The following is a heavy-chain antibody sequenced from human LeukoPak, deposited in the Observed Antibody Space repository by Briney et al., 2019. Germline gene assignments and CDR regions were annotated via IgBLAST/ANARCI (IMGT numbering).Heavy chain of an antibody. Sequence: SETLSLTCAVYGGSFSGYYWSWIRQPPGKGLEWIGEISHSGSTNYNPSLKSRVTISVDTSKNQFSLKLSSVTAADTAVYYCASGLTMVRGVSFRSRGFDPWGQGTLVTVSS. CDR1: GGSFSGYY. D-gene: IGHD3-10*01. CDR2: ISHSGST. V-gene: IGHV4-34*01. CDR3: ASGLTMVRGVSFRSRGFDP. J-gene: IGHJ5*02.